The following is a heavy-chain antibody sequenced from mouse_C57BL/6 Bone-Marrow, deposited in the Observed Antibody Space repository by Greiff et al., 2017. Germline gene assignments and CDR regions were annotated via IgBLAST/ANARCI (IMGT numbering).Heavy chain of an antibody. CDR3: AYYDYVDEDAMAY. CDR1: GYAFSSSW. V-gene: IGHV1-82*01. Sequence: VKLMESGPELVKPGASVKISCKASGYAFSSSWMNWVKQRPGKGLEWIGRIYPGDGGTNYNGKFKGKATLTADKSSSTAYMQLSSLTSEDSAVYFCAYYDYVDEDAMAYWGQGTSVTVSS. J-gene: IGHJ4*01. CDR2: IYPGDGGT. D-gene: IGHD2-4*01.